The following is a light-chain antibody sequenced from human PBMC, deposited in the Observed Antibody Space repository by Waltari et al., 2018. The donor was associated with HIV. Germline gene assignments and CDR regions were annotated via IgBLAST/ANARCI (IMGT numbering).Light chain of an antibody. CDR3: GTWDSSLSAYV. Sequence: QSVLTQPPSVSAAPGQKVTISCSGSSSNIGNNYVSWYQQLPGTAPKLLIYENNKRPSGIPDRVSGSKSGTSATLGITGLQTGDEADYCCGTWDSSLSAYVFGSGTKVTVL. J-gene: IGLJ1*01. CDR2: ENN. CDR1: SSNIGNNY. V-gene: IGLV1-51*02.